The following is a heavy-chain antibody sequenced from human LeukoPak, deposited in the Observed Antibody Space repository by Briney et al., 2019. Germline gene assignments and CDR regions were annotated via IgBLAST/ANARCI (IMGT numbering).Heavy chain of an antibody. CDR1: GGTFSSYA. J-gene: IGHJ4*02. D-gene: IGHD6-19*01. CDR3: VAVAGHFDY. Sequence: ASVKVPCKASGGTFSSYAISWVRQAPGQGLEWMGGIIPIFGTANYAQKFQGRVTITTDESTSTAYMELSSLRSEDTAVYYCVAVAGHFDYWGQGTLVTVSS. V-gene: IGHV1-69*05. CDR2: IIPIFGTA.